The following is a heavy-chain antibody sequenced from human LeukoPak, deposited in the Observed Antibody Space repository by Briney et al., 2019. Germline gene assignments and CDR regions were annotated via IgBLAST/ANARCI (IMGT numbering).Heavy chain of an antibody. D-gene: IGHD3-3*01. Sequence: SETLSLTCAVYGGSFSGYYWSWIRQPPGKGLEWIGEINHSGSTNYNPSLKSRVTISVDTSKNQFSLKLSSVTAADTAVYYCARSSRFYYDYWGQGTLVTVSS. CDR1: GGSFSGYY. J-gene: IGHJ4*02. CDR3: ARSSRFYYDY. CDR2: INHSGST. V-gene: IGHV4-34*01.